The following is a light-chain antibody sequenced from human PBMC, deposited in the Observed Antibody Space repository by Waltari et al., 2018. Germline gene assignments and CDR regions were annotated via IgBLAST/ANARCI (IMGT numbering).Light chain of an antibody. J-gene: IGKJ4*01. CDR3: QQSHSWPLA. Sequence: DIQMTQSPSSVSASVGDSVTITCRASQRLSGCLAWYQQKPGKAPKLLINSASILQSGVPSRFSGAGSGTDFTLTISSLLPEDFATYFCQQSHSWPLAFGGGTKVEIK. CDR1: QRLSGC. CDR2: SAS. V-gene: IGKV1-12*01.